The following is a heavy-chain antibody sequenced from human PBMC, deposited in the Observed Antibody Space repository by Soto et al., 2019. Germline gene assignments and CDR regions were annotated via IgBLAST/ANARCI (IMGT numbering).Heavy chain of an antibody. CDR2: IYHSGVT. V-gene: IGHV4-30-2*01. CDR3: AGMPYTSGLRFDP. CDR1: GDSSSTSTYS. Sequence: SETLSLTCSFSGDSSSTSTYSWSWIRQPPGKALEWVGFIYHSGVTSYNPSLKSRVSISLDMSNSQCTLNLRSVTAADTAVYYCAGMPYTSGLRFDPWGPGTLVTVSS. J-gene: IGHJ5*02. D-gene: IGHD6-19*01.